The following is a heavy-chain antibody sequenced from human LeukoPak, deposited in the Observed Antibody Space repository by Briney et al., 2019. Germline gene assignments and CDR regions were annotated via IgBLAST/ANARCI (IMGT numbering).Heavy chain of an antibody. J-gene: IGHJ4*02. V-gene: IGHV1-2*02. Sequence: ASVKVSCKASGYTFTRYYMHWVRQAPGQGREWRGWINPNSGGTNYAQKFQGRVTMTRDTSISTAYMELSRLRSEDTAVYYCARNGDRAMVSPAYWGQGTLVTVSS. CDR2: INPNSGGT. CDR1: GYTFTRYY. D-gene: IGHD5-18*01. CDR3: ARNGDRAMVSPAY.